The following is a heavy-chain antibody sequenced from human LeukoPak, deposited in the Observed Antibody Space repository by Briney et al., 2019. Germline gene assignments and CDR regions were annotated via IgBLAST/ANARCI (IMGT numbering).Heavy chain of an antibody. J-gene: IGHJ4*02. CDR2: INPSGGNT. CDR1: GYTFTNYF. D-gene: IGHD3-22*01. V-gene: IGHV1-46*01. CDR3: ARGDDSRAYPDY. Sequence: ASVKVSCKASGYTFTNYFIHWVRQAPGQGLEWIGIINPSGGNTNYAQKFQGRVTMTRDTSTNTVYMELSSLRSEDTAVFYCARGDDSRAYPDYWGQGTLVTVSS.